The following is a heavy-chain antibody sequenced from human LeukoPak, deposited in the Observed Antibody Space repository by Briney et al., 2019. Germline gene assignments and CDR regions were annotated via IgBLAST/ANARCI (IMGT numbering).Heavy chain of an antibody. Sequence: GGSLRLSCAASGFTVTANYMSWVRQAPGKGPEWVSVMFPGGSTYYADSVKGRFTISRDNSRNTLFLQMNSLRAVDTAVYYCARAPIAPAGTYYYGLDVWGQGTTVTVSS. J-gene: IGHJ6*02. D-gene: IGHD6-13*01. CDR3: ARAPIAPAGTYYYGLDV. CDR2: MFPGGST. V-gene: IGHV3-66*01. CDR1: GFTVTANY.